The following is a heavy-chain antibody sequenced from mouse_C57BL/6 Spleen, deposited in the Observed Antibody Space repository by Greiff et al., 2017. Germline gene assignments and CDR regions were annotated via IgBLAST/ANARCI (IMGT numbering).Heavy chain of an antibody. Sequence: VQLQQSGPELVKPGASVKISCKASGYSFTDYNMNWVKQSNGKSLEWIGVINPNYGTTSYNQKFKGKATLTVDQSSSTAYMQRNSLTSEDSAVYYSAREGDYDTPQFDYWGQGTTLTVSS. CDR2: INPNYGTT. D-gene: IGHD2-4*01. CDR1: GYSFTDYN. V-gene: IGHV1-39*01. J-gene: IGHJ2*01. CDR3: AREGDYDTPQFDY.